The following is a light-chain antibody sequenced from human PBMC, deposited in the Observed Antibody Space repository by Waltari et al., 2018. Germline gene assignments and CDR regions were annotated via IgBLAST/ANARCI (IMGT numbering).Light chain of an antibody. J-gene: IGLJ1*01. CDR3: SSYTTSSAPGV. CDR1: DSAVGSYDF. Sequence: QSALTQPASVSGSPGQSITISCSGTDSAVGSYDFLSLYQQHPGKAPHLIIYEVSNRPSGISNRFSASKSGNTASLTISGLQAEDEADYYCSSYTTSSAPGVFGTGTRVTVL. CDR2: EVS. V-gene: IGLV2-14*01.